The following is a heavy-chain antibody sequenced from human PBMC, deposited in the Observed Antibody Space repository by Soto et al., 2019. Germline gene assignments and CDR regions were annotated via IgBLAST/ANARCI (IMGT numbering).Heavy chain of an antibody. CDR3: ARDVLREAVANYYGMDV. V-gene: IGHV1-18*01. Sequence: ASVKVSCKASGYTFTSYGISWVRQAPGQGLEWMGWISAYNGNTNYAQKLQGRVTMTTDTSTSTAYMELRSLRSDDTAVYYCARDVLREAVANYYGMDVWGQGTSVTVSS. D-gene: IGHD3-16*01. J-gene: IGHJ6*02. CDR2: ISAYNGNT. CDR1: GYTFTSYG.